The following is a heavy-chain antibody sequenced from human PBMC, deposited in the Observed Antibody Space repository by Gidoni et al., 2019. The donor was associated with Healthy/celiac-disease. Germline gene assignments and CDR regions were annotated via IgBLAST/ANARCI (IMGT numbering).Heavy chain of an antibody. CDR3: AREWAVTTSGWYFDL. CDR2: IYHSGST. J-gene: IGHJ2*01. D-gene: IGHD4-17*01. CDR1: GGSISSSNW. V-gene: IGHV4-4*02. Sequence: QVQLQESGPGLVNPSGTLSLTCAVSGGSISSSNWWSWVRQPPGKGLEWIGEIYHSGSTNYNPSLKSRVTISVDKSTNQFSLKLSSVTAADTAVYYCAREWAVTTSGWYFDLWGRGTLVTVSS.